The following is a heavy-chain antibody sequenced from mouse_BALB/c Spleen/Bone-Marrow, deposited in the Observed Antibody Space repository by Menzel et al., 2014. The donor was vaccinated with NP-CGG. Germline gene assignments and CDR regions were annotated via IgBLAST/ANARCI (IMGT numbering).Heavy chain of an antibody. D-gene: IGHD2-3*01. J-gene: IGHJ3*01. V-gene: IGHV4-1*02. Sequence: EVQVVESGGGLVHPGGSLKLSCAASGFDFSRYWMGWVRQAPGEGLEWIGEINPDSSTINYTPSLKDKFIISRDNAKNTLYLQMSKVRSEDTALYYCSRLGYYGGFAYWGQGTLVTVSA. CDR1: GFDFSRYW. CDR3: SRLGYYGGFAY. CDR2: INPDSSTI.